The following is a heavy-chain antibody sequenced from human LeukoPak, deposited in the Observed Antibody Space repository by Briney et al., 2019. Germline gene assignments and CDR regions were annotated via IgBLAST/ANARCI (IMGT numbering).Heavy chain of an antibody. CDR2: ISHRGRT. V-gene: IGHV4-34*01. CDR3: GIFGVGPTREDAFDI. Sequence: SETLSLTCAVYGGSLSDYYWSWIRQSPGKGLEWIGEISHRGRTYYNLSLKSRVTISIDTSKNQFSLKVNSVTAADTAVYYCGIFGVGPTREDAFDIWGQGTMVTVSS. CDR1: GGSLSDYY. D-gene: IGHD3-3*01. J-gene: IGHJ3*02.